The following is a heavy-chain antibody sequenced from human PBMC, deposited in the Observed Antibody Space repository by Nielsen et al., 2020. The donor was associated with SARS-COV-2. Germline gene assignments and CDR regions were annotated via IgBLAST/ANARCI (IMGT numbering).Heavy chain of an antibody. Sequence: GSLKISCAASGFTFSSYGMHWVRQAPGKGLEWVAVISYDGSNKYYADSVKGRFTISRDNSKNTLYLQMNSLRAEDTAVYYCAKGSMIARAFDIWGQGTMVTVSS. D-gene: IGHD3-22*01. CDR1: GFTFSSYG. V-gene: IGHV3-30*18. J-gene: IGHJ3*02. CDR3: AKGSMIARAFDI. CDR2: ISYDGSNK.